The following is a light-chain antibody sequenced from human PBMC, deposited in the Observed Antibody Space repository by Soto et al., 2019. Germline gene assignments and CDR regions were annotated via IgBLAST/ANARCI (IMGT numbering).Light chain of an antibody. V-gene: IGKV1-27*01. CDR3: QQYISAPIT. CDR1: QDISNF. J-gene: IGKJ5*01. CDR2: GAS. Sequence: DIQMTQSPSSLSASIGARVTITCRASQDISNFLSWYRQKSGKDPKLLVSGASTLQSGVPSRFSGSGSGTDFTLTIGSLQAEDVGIYYCQQYISAPITFGQGTRLEI.